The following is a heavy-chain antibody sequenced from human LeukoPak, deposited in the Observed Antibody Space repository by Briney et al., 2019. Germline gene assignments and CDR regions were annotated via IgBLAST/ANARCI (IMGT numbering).Heavy chain of an antibody. CDR2: INHGGDS. V-gene: IGHV4-38-2*02. J-gene: IGHJ4*02. CDR1: GYSISSGYH. CDR3: ARDRTGATPGYDY. Sequence: TSETLSLPCTVSGYSISSGYHWGWIRQPPGKGLEWIATINHGGDSYYNPSLKSRVTISVDTSKNQFSLKLNFVTTADTAVYYCARDRTGATPGYDYWGQGTLITVSS. D-gene: IGHD1-26*01.